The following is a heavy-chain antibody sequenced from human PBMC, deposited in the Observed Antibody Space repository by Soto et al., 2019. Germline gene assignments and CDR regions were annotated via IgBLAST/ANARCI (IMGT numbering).Heavy chain of an antibody. V-gene: IGHV3-33*01. J-gene: IGHJ3*02. Sequence: PDGSLRLSCAGSGFSLKSYSMHWVRQAPGKGLEWVAIIWYDGSNENYADSVKGRYTISRDNSKNTLYLQLNSLRAEDTAVYYWARDSGSKGTTFGIWVQGTMVSVSS. CDR3: ARDSGSKGTTFGI. CDR2: IWYDGSNE. CDR1: GFSLKSYS. D-gene: IGHD4-4*01.